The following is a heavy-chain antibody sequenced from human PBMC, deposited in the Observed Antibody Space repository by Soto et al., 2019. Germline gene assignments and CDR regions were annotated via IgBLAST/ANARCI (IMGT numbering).Heavy chain of an antibody. CDR3: ARDGNYDFWSGYYFDYYYGMDV. CDR1: GGSISSYY. Sequence: TLSLTCTVSGGSISSYYWSWIRQPPGKGLEWIGYIYYSGSTNYNPSLKSRVTISVDTSKNQFSLKLSSVTAADTAVYYCARDGNYDFWSGYYFDYYYGMDVWGQGTTVTVSS. D-gene: IGHD3-3*01. J-gene: IGHJ6*02. CDR2: IYYSGST. V-gene: IGHV4-59*01.